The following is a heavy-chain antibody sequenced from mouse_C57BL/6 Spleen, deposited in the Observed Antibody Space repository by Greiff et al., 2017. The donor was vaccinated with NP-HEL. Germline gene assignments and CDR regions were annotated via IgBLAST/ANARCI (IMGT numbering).Heavy chain of an antibody. J-gene: IGHJ4*01. V-gene: IGHV1-81*01. CDR2: IYPRSGNT. Sequence: QVQLQQSGAELARPGASVKLSCKASGYTFTSYGISWVKQRTGQGLEWIGEIYPRSGNTYYNEKFKGKATLTADKSSSTAYMELRSLTSEDSAVYFCARSHYYGSSSYYAMDYWGQGTSVTVSS. CDR1: GYTFTSYG. D-gene: IGHD1-1*01. CDR3: ARSHYYGSSSYYAMDY.